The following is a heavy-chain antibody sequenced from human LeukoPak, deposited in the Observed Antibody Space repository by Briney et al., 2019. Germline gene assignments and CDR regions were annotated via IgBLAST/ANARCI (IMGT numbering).Heavy chain of an antibody. J-gene: IGHJ3*02. D-gene: IGHD4-17*01. CDR2: IYYSGST. CDR1: SGSINNYY. V-gene: IGHV4-59*01. Sequence: SETLSLTCTVSSGSINNYYWSWIRQPPGKGLEWIGYIYYSGSTNSNPSLKSRVTISVDTSKNQFSLGLTSVTAADTAVYYCARYGYPYGFDIWGQGTMVTVSS. CDR3: ARYGYPYGFDI.